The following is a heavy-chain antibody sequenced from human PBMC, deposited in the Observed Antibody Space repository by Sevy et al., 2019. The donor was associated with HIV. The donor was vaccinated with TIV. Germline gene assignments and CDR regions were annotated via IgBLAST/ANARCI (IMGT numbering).Heavy chain of an antibody. CDR2: VSGSGGST. Sequence: GGSLRLSCAASEFTFRSYTMSWVRQAPGKGLEWVAGVSGSGGSTFYADSVKGRFTISRDNPKNTLYLQMNSLRAEDTATYYCAKDVLVNGWYYFDYWGQGTLVTVSS. J-gene: IGHJ4*02. CDR1: EFTFRSYT. CDR3: AKDVLVNGWYYFDY. D-gene: IGHD6-19*01. V-gene: IGHV3-23*01.